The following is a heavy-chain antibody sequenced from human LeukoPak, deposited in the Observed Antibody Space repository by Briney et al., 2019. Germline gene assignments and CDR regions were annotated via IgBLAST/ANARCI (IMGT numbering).Heavy chain of an antibody. D-gene: IGHD6-13*01. V-gene: IGHV4-39*01. CDR2: IYYSGST. CDR3: ATGYTSNCPYN. CDR1: GGSISSSSYY. Sequence: PSETRSLTCTVSGGSISSSSYYWGWIRQPPGKGLEWIGTIYYSGSTYYNPSLKSRVTISVDTSKNQFSLKLTSVTAADTAVYYCATGYTSNCPYNWGQGTLVTVSS. J-gene: IGHJ4*02.